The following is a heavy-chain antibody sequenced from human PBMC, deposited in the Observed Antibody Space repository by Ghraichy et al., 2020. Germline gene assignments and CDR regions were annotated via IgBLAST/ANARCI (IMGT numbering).Heavy chain of an antibody. CDR3: ARLVAADFGDYGVDY. CDR2: IKPSGGST. CDR1: GYTFTSYY. J-gene: IGHJ4*02. D-gene: IGHD4-17*01. V-gene: IGHV1-46*01. Sequence: ASVKVSCKASGYTFTSYYIHWVRQAPGQGLEWMGIIKPSGGSTTYAQKFQGRVTMTRDTSTSTVYLELSSLRSEDTAVYYCARLVAADFGDYGVDYWGQGTLVTVSS.